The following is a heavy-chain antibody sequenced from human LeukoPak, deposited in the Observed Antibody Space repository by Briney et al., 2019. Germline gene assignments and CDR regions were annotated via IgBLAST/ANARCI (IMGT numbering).Heavy chain of an antibody. Sequence: GGSLGLSCAASGFTFSDYYMSWIRQAPGKGLEWVSYISSSGSTIYYADSVKGRFTISRDNAKNSLYLQMNSLRAEDTAVYYCAVQLLPHDAFDIWGQGTMVTVSS. CDR1: GFTFSDYY. V-gene: IGHV3-11*01. J-gene: IGHJ3*02. CDR2: ISSSGSTI. CDR3: AVQLLPHDAFDI. D-gene: IGHD2-2*01.